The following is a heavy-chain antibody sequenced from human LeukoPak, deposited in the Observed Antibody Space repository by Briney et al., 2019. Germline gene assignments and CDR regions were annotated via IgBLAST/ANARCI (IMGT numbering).Heavy chain of an antibody. Sequence: PGGSLRLSCAASGFTFSSYGMHWVRQAPGKGLEWVAVISYDGSNKYYADSVKGRFTISRDNSKNTLYLQMNSLRAEDMAVYYCAKDHPPLRFLDLPAAFDIWGQGTMVTVSS. CDR2: ISYDGSNK. J-gene: IGHJ3*02. D-gene: IGHD3-3*01. V-gene: IGHV3-30*18. CDR1: GFTFSSYG. CDR3: AKDHPPLRFLDLPAAFDI.